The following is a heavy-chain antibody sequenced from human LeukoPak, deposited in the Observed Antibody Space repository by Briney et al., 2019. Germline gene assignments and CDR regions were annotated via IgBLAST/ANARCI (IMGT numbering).Heavy chain of an antibody. D-gene: IGHD6-13*01. CDR3: ATAIAAAGTGPPYY. J-gene: IGHJ4*02. V-gene: IGHV1-24*01. CDR2: FDPEDGET. CDR1: GYTLTELS. Sequence: GASVKVSCKVSGYTLTELSMHWVRQAPGKGLEWMGGFDPEDGETIYAQKFQGRVTMTEDTSTDTAYMELSSLRSEDTAVYYCATAIAAAGTGPPYYWGQGTLVTVSS.